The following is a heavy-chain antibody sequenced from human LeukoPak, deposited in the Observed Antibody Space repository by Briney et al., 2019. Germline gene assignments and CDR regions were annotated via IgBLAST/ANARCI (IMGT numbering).Heavy chain of an antibody. D-gene: IGHD6-19*01. CDR3: ARSGYSSGAFDI. CDR1: GYTFTSYD. Sequence: ASVKVSCKASGYTFTSYDINWVRQATGQGLEWMGWMNPNSGNTGYAQKFQGRVTMTRNTSISTAYMELSSLRSEDTAVYYCARSGYSSGAFDIWGQGTMVTVSS. V-gene: IGHV1-8*01. CDR2: MNPNSGNT. J-gene: IGHJ3*02.